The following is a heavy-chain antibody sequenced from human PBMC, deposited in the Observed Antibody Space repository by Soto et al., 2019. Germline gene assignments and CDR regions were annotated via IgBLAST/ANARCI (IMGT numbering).Heavy chain of an antibody. Sequence: GGSLRLSCAASGFTFSSYAMHWVRQAPGKGLEWVAVISYDGSNKYYADSVKGRFTISRDNSKNTLYLQMNSLRAEDTAVYYCASSPTVTDYYYYGMDVWGQGTTVTVSS. CDR1: GFTFSSYA. V-gene: IGHV3-30-3*01. CDR3: ASSPTVTDYYYYGMDV. CDR2: ISYDGSNK. D-gene: IGHD4-4*01. J-gene: IGHJ6*02.